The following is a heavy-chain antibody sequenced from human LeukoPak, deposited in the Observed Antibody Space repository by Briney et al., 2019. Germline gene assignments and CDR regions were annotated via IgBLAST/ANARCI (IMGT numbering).Heavy chain of an antibody. CDR3: ARGARSRSGSYYRPPGNWFDP. D-gene: IGHD3-10*01. V-gene: IGHV4-34*01. CDR2: INHSGST. Sequence: SETLSLTCAVYGGSFSGYYWSWIRQPPGKGLEWIGEINHSGSTNYNPSLKSRVTISVDTSKNQFSLKLSSVTAADTAVYYCARGARSRSGSYYRPPGNWFDPWGQGTLDTVSS. J-gene: IGHJ5*02. CDR1: GGSFSGYY.